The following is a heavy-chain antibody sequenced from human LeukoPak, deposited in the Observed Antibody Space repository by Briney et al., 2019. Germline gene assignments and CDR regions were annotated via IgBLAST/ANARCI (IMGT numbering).Heavy chain of an antibody. D-gene: IGHD6-13*01. Sequence: SETLSLTCTVSGGSISSSSYYWGWIRQPPGKGLEWIGSIYYSGSTYYNPSLKSRVTISVDTSKNQFSLKLSSVTAADTAVYYCARVHRSIAAAGFDYWGQGTLVTVSS. V-gene: IGHV4-39*07. J-gene: IGHJ4*02. CDR3: ARVHRSIAAAGFDY. CDR1: GGSISSSSYY. CDR2: IYYSGST.